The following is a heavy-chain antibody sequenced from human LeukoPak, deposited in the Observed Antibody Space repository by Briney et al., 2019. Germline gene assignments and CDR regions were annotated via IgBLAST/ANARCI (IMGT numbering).Heavy chain of an antibody. CDR3: ARSPSPYCSSTSSYTGHYFDY. CDR2: IYPCDSDN. CDR1: GYSSTSYW. J-gene: IGHJ4*02. Sequence: GESLKISCKGSGYSSTSYWIGWVRQMPGKGLEWMGSIYPCDSDNRYSPSVQGKVTISADKSISTAYLQWSSLKASDAAMYYCARSPSPYCSSTSSYTGHYFDYWGQGTLVTVSS. D-gene: IGHD2-2*02. V-gene: IGHV5-51*01.